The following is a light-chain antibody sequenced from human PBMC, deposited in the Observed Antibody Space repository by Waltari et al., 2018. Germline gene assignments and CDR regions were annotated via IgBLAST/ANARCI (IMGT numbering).Light chain of an antibody. CDR3: SSYTSSSTLV. V-gene: IGLV2-14*01. CDR2: DVS. Sequence: QSALTQPASVSGSPGPWITISCPGSNSDVGTYNYAPWYQQHPGKAPKLMIYDVSKRPSGVSDRFSGSKSGNTASLTISGLQAEDEADYYCSSYTSSSTLVFGGGTKVTVL. J-gene: IGLJ3*02. CDR1: NSDVGTYNY.